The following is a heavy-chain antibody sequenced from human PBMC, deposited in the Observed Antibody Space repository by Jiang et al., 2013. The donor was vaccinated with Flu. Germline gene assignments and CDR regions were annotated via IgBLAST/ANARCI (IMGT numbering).Heavy chain of an antibody. CDR2: DDE. Sequence: DDERYSPSLKSRLTITKDTSKNQVVLTMTNMDPMDTATYFCAHRKGIWGTFDIWGQGTMVTVSS. V-gene: IGHV2-5*01. CDR3: AHRKGIWGTFDI. D-gene: IGHD7-27*01. J-gene: IGHJ3*02.